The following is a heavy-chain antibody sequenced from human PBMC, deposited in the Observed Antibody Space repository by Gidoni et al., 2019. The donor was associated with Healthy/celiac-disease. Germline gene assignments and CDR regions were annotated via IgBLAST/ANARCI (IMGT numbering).Heavy chain of an antibody. D-gene: IGHD6-6*01. V-gene: IGHV3-72*01. CDR3: ARGGIAARHYYFDY. CDR1: GFTFSDHH. J-gene: IGHJ4*02. CDR2: TRNRANSYTT. Sequence: EVQQVESGGGLLQPGGSLRLSCEASGFTFSDHHMDWVRQAPGKGLGWVGRTRNRANSYTTEYAASVKGRFTISRDDSKNSLYLQMNSLKTEDTAVYYCARGGIAARHYYFDYWGQGTLVTVSS.